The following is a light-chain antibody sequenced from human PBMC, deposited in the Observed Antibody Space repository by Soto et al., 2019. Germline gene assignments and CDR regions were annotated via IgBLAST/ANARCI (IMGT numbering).Light chain of an antibody. CDR1: QSVSSY. J-gene: IGKJ4*01. CDR2: DAS. Sequence: EIVLTQSPATLSLSPGERATLSCRASQSVSSYLAWYQQKPGQAPRLLIYDASNRATGIPARFSGSGSGTDFTLTISSLEPEDFAVYYCQQRSNWPLSLTFGGGTKVDNK. CDR3: QQRSNWPLSLT. V-gene: IGKV3-11*01.